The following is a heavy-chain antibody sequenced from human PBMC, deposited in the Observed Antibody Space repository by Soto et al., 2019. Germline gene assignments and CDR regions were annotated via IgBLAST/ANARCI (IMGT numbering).Heavy chain of an antibody. CDR3: ARPGNGYKAVYYGLDV. Sequence: GESLKISCKGPGYSFASYWIGWVRQIPGKGLEWMGIIYPGDSDTRYSPSFQGQVTISADKSITTAYLQWSSLKASDTAIYYCARPGNGYKAVYYGLDVWGQGTTVTVSS. CDR1: GYSFASYW. CDR2: IYPGDSDT. D-gene: IGHD5-12*01. V-gene: IGHV5-51*01. J-gene: IGHJ6*02.